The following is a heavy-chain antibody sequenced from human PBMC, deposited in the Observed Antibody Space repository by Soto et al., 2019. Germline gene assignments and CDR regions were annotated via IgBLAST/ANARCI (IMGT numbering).Heavy chain of an antibody. CDR2: IYHTGNT. CDR1: GGSVRSDSHY. V-gene: IGHV4-61*03. D-gene: IGHD2-15*01. J-gene: IGHJ5*02. Sequence: QVQLQESGPGLVKPSETLSLTCTVSGGSVRSDSHYWSWIRQPPGKGLEWIGYIYHTGNTIYNPFLKSRVTLSVDTSKNHFSLKLSSVTAADTAVYYCARRPTRLISYFDLWGQGTQVTVSS. CDR3: ARRPTRLISYFDL.